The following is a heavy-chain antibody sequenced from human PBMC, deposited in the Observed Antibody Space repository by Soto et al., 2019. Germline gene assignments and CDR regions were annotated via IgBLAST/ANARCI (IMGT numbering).Heavy chain of an antibody. CDR3: VRDREGYFADYYYYMDV. CDR1: GFTVSSNY. J-gene: IGHJ6*03. Sequence: GGSLRLSCAASGFTVSSNYMSWVRQAPGKGLEWVSVIYSGGSTYYADSVKGRFTISRDNSKNTLYLQMNSLRAEDTAVYYCVRDREGYFADYYYYMDVWGKGTTVTVSS. CDR2: IYSGGST. D-gene: IGHD3-22*01. V-gene: IGHV3-66*01.